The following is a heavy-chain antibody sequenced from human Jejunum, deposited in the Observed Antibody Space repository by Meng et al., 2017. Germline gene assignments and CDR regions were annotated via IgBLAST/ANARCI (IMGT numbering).Heavy chain of an antibody. V-gene: IGHV3-7*01. CDR1: GFSFNRHW. J-gene: IGHJ4*01. D-gene: IGHD2-15*01. CDR3: ARDWRGISETYDY. CDR2: INDDGREK. Sequence: GESLKISCVVSGFSFNRHWMSWVRQAPGKGLEWVANINDDGREKKLLDSVKGRFTVSRDNAKNSVYLQMNSLRAEDTAVYYCARDWRGISETYDYWGQGNLVTVAS.